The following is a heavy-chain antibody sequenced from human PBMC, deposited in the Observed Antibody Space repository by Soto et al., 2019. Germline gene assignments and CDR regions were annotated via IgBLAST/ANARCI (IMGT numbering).Heavy chain of an antibody. CDR1: GGSISSSSYY. CDR2: ICYSGST. CDR3: ARLFGGALEYYFDY. J-gene: IGHJ4*02. V-gene: IGHV4-39*01. D-gene: IGHD1-26*01. Sequence: KPSETLSLTCTVSGGSISSSSYYWGWIRQPPGKGLEWIGSICYSGSTYYNPSLKSRVTISVDTSKNQFSLKLSSVTAADTAVYYCARLFGGALEYYFDYWGKGTLVTVSS.